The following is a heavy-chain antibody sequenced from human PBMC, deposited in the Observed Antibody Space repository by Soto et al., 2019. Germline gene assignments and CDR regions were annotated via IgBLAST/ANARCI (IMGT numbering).Heavy chain of an antibody. Sequence: PGGSLRLSCIASGFTFGDYAMSWFRQAPGKGLEWVGFIRSKVYGGTTEYAASVKGRFTISRDDSISIAYLQMNSLKTEDTAVYYCTSTIFGVVIPGGYYYGMAVWGQGTTVTVSS. CDR2: IRSKVYGGTT. V-gene: IGHV3-49*03. D-gene: IGHD3-3*01. J-gene: IGHJ6*02. CDR1: GFTFGDYA. CDR3: TSTIFGVVIPGGYYYGMAV.